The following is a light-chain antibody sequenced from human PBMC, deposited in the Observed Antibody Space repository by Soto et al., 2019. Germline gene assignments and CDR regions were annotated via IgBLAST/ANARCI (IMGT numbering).Light chain of an antibody. CDR1: SSNIGSNY. V-gene: IGLV1-47*03. CDR3: AAWDDSLSDVV. Sequence: QLVLTQPPSASGTPGQRVTISCSGSSSNIGSNYVYWYQQLPGTAPKLLIYRNNQRPSGVPDRFSGSKSGTSASLAISGLWSEDEADYYCAAWDDSLSDVVFGGGTKLTVL. J-gene: IGLJ2*01. CDR2: RNN.